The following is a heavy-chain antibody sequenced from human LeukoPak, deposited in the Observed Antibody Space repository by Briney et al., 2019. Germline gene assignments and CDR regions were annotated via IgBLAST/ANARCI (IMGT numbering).Heavy chain of an antibody. V-gene: IGHV3-7*01. J-gene: IGHJ5*02. CDR2: IKQDGSAK. CDR1: GVTFSRYW. D-gene: IGHD3-22*01. CDR3: AQECVDSTGYYSVPNWFDP. Sequence: PGGSLRLSCAASGVTFSRYWMSWVRQAPGKGLEWVANIKQDGSAKYYVDSVKGRFTISRDNAKNSLYLQMNSLRAEDTAVYYCAQECVDSTGYYSVPNWFDPWGRGTLVTVSS.